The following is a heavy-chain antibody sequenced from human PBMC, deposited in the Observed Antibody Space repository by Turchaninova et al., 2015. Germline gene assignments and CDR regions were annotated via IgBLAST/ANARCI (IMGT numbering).Heavy chain of an antibody. Sequence: EVQLVRSGAEVRTPGESLKISCQASGYRLPNSWISWGRRMPEKGREVMGIFDPDDCDTRYSPAFQGQVTISADKSISTAYLQWSSLKASDTAMYYCARHEGSSGWPYCFDYWGQGTLVTVSS. V-gene: IGHV5-51*01. CDR2: FDPDDCDT. CDR3: ARHEGSSGWPYCFDY. J-gene: IGHJ4*02. CDR1: GYRLPNSW. D-gene: IGHD6-19*01.